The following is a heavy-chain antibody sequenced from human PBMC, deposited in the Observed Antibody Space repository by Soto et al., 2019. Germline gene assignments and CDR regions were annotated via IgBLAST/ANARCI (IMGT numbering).Heavy chain of an antibody. CDR2: ISWNSDTI. V-gene: IGHV3-9*01. D-gene: IGHD3-10*01. CDR1: GFTFDDYA. Sequence: EVQLVESGGGLVQPGRSLRLSCAASGFTFDDYAMHWVRQAPGKGLEWVTGISWNSDTIGYADSVKGRFTISRDNAKNSLYLQMNSLRAEDTAFYYCARDVWSRASGPPDYWGQGTLVTVSS. CDR3: ARDVWSRASGPPDY. J-gene: IGHJ4*02.